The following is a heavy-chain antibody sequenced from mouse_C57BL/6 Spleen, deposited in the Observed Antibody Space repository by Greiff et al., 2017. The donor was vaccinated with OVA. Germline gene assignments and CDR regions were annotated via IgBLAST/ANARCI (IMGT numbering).Heavy chain of an antibody. V-gene: IGHV1-62-2*01. D-gene: IGHD2-5*01. J-gene: IGHJ2*01. CDR3: ERREAILYSNYLYFDN. Sequence: QVQLQQSGAELVKPGASVKLSCKASGYTFTEYTIHWVKQRSGQGLEWIGWFYPGSGSIKYNEKFKDKATLTADKSSSTVYMELSRLTSEDSAVYFCERREAILYSNYLYFDNWGQGTTLTVSS. CDR1: GYTFTEYT. CDR2: FYPGSGSI.